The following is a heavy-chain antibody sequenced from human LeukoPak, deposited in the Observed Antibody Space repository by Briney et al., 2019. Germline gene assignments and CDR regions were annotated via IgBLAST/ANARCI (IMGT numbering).Heavy chain of an antibody. D-gene: IGHD6-19*01. Sequence: SETLFLTCTVSGGSISSYYWNWIRQPAGKGLEWIGRIHTSGSTNYNPSLKSRVTVSVDTSKNQFSLRLSYVTAADTAVYYCARGKVVAGTPGQNSWDHWGQGTLVTVSS. J-gene: IGHJ4*02. V-gene: IGHV4-4*07. CDR1: GGSISSYY. CDR2: IHTSGST. CDR3: ARGKVVAGTPGQNSWDH.